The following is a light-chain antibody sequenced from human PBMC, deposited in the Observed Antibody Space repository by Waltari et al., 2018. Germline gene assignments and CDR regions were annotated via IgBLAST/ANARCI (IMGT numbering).Light chain of an antibody. J-gene: IGKJ2*01. Sequence: DIVMTQSPDSLAVSLGERATINCKSSQSVLHSYDRNNRIAWYQQKPGQPPKLLIYWASFRESGVPDRFSGSGSGTDFTLIINSLQAEDVAVYYCQQYHNAPYTFGQGTKLEI. CDR3: QQYHNAPYT. V-gene: IGKV4-1*01. CDR1: QSVLHSYDRNNR. CDR2: WAS.